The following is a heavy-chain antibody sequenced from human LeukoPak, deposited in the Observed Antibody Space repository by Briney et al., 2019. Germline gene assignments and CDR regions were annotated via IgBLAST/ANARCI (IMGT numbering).Heavy chain of an antibody. CDR2: ISTYFGVT. D-gene: IGHD4-11*01. V-gene: IGHV1-18*04. J-gene: IGHJ5*02. CDR3: ARDSDYSGNGNGHWFDP. CDR1: GFRFSSFG. Sequence: ASVKVSCKASGFRFSSFGVSGVRQAPGQGLEGMGWISTYFGVTHYAEKFEDRVTMTRDTSTTTAYMELRSLRYDDTAVYYCARDSDYSGNGNGHWFDPWGQGTVVTVSS.